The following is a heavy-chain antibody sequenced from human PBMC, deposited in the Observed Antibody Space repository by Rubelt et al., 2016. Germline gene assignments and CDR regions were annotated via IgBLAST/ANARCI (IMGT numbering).Heavy chain of an antibody. V-gene: IGHV3-30*02. CDR3: ANSHQQWLPPFDC. J-gene: IGHJ4*02. CDR1: GFVFSSYG. Sequence: QVQLVESGGGVVQPGGSLRLSCAASGFVFSSYGIHWVRQAPGKGLEWVASVRYDGRNKNSADSVRGRFTISRDNSKNTLYLQMNSLRAEDTAVYYCANSHQQWLPPFDCWGQGTLVTVSS. D-gene: IGHD6-19*01. CDR2: VRYDGRNK.